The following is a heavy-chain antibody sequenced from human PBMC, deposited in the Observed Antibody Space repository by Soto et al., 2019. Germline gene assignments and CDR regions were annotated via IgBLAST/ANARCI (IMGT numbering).Heavy chain of an antibody. Sequence: GGALRLSCAASDFIFLYYAMTWVRQAPGKGLEWVSTISRGGAYTHYADSVEGRFTISRDNSKNILYLDMRSLRGEDTAFYYCTKDPSTGYADHWGQGTLVTVSS. J-gene: IGHJ1*01. CDR1: DFIFLYYA. V-gene: IGHV3-23*01. D-gene: IGHD3-9*01. CDR3: TKDPSTGYADH. CDR2: ISRGGAYT.